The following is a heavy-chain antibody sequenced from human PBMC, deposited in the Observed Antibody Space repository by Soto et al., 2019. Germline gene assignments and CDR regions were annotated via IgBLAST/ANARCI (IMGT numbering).Heavy chain of an antibody. Sequence: EVQLLESGGGLVQPGGSLRLSCAASGFTFSSYAMSWVRQAPGKGLEWVSVISGSGGSTYYADSVRGRFTSSRDNSKNTVYLQMNSLRAEDTAVYYCAKGLCSSTSCYVGIWGQGTLVTVSS. D-gene: IGHD2-2*01. CDR1: GFTFSSYA. J-gene: IGHJ4*02. CDR3: AKGLCSSTSCYVGI. CDR2: ISGSGGST. V-gene: IGHV3-23*01.